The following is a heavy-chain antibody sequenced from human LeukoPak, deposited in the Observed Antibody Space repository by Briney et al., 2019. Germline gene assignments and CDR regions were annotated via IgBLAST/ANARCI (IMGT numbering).Heavy chain of an antibody. CDR3: ARDRYYESSDAFDI. D-gene: IGHD3-22*01. Sequence: GGPLRLPCAAWGFTFSSYWMSWVRQAPGKGLEGVANIKQDGSEKYYVDSVKGRFTISRDNAKNSLYLQMNSLRAEDTAVYYCARDRYYESSDAFDIWGQGTMVTVSS. V-gene: IGHV3-7*01. J-gene: IGHJ3*02. CDR1: GFTFSSYW. CDR2: IKQDGSEK.